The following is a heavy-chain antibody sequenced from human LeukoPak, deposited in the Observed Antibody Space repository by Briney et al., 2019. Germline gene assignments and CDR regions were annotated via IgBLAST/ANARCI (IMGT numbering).Heavy chain of an antibody. J-gene: IGHJ4*02. D-gene: IGHD5-12*01. CDR3: ARDSFRSRVAGSYFDY. Sequence: GGSLRLSCAASGFTFSSYGMHWVRQAPGKGLEWVAVIWYDGSNKYYADSVKGRFTISRDNSKNTLYLQMNSLRAEDTAVYYCARDSFRSRVAGSYFDYWGQGTLVTVSS. CDR2: IWYDGSNK. CDR1: GFTFSSYG. V-gene: IGHV3-33*01.